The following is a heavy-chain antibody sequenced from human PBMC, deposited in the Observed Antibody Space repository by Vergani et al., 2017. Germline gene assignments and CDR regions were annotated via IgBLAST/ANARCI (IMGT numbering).Heavy chain of an antibody. V-gene: IGHV3-23*01. D-gene: IGHD5-12*01. CDR2: VSGSSATP. J-gene: IGHJ4*02. Sequence: EVQLLESGGGLVQPGGSLRLSCEASGFSFPGYAMSWVRQAPGKGLEWVSSVSGSSATPYYADSVKGRFIISRDNSKKTLHLQMNSLIADDTAVYYCTKGSRGYTGYFFDYWGQGTLATVSS. CDR3: TKGSRGYTGYFFDY. CDR1: GFSFPGYA.